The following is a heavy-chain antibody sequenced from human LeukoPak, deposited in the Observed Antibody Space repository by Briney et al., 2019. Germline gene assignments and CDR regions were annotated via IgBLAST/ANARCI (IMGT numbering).Heavy chain of an antibody. J-gene: IGHJ4*02. CDR3: ARDLAYYDFWSGYYHPFFDY. Sequence: GGSLRLSCAASGFTFSSYWMSWVRQAPGKGLKWVANIKQDGSEKYYVDSVKGRFTISRDNAKNSLYLQMNSLRAEDTAVYYCARDLAYYDFWSGYYHPFFDYWGQGTLVTVSS. CDR1: GFTFSSYW. V-gene: IGHV3-7*01. CDR2: IKQDGSEK. D-gene: IGHD3-3*01.